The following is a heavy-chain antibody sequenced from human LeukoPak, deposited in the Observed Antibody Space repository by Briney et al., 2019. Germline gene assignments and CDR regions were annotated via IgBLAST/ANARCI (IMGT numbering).Heavy chain of an antibody. D-gene: IGHD5-12*01. Sequence: GGSLRLSCAASGFTFSNYWMHWVRQAPGKGLIWVSRINSDGSTTTYADSVKGRFTISKDNAKNTLYLQLNSLRAEDTAVYYCARARGGYDFDYWGQGTLVTVSS. CDR1: GFTFSNYW. CDR2: INSDGSTT. CDR3: ARARGGYDFDY. V-gene: IGHV3-74*01. J-gene: IGHJ4*02.